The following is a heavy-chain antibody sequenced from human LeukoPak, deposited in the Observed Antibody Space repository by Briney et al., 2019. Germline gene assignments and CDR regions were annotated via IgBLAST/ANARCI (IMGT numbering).Heavy chain of an antibody. Sequence: SETLSLTCAVSGGSISSSNWWSWARQPPGKGLEWIGEIYHSGSTNYNPSLKSRVTISVDKSKNQFSLKLSSVTAADTAVYYCASYVSAVTSDYFDGWGQGTLVTVS. D-gene: IGHD4-17*01. CDR2: IYHSGST. V-gene: IGHV4-4*02. CDR1: GGSISSSNW. CDR3: ASYVSAVTSDYFDG. J-gene: IGHJ4*02.